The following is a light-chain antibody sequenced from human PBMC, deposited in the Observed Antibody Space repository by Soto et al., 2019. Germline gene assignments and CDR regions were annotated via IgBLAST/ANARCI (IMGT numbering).Light chain of an antibody. Sequence: EFVLTQSPGTLSLSPGERATLSCRASQTVRNNYLAWYQQKPGQAPRLLIYDVSSRATGIPDRFSGGGSGTDFTLTISRLEPEDFAVYYCQQYGSSGTFGQGTKVDIK. CDR3: QQYGSSGT. J-gene: IGKJ1*01. CDR2: DVS. CDR1: QTVRNNY. V-gene: IGKV3-20*01.